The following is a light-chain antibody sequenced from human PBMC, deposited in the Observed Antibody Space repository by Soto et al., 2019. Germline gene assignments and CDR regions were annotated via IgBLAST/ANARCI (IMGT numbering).Light chain of an antibody. V-gene: IGKV3-11*01. CDR2: LAS. J-gene: IGKJ1*01. CDR3: HQRQSWPRT. Sequence: EIVLTQSPATLSSFPGDRVTLSCSASQAVNTRLAWYQHKPGQAPRLLIYLASNRAAGVPARFSGSGSGTDFTLTISNVEPEDVAVYYCHQRQSWPRTFGQGTTVDIK. CDR1: QAVNTR.